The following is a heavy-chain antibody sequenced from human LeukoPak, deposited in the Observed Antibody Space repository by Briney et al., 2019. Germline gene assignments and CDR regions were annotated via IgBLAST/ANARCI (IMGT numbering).Heavy chain of an antibody. CDR2: IYYSGST. Sequence: KPSETLSLTCTVSGGSISSYYWSWIRQPPGKGLEWIGYIYYSGSTNYNPSLKSRVTISVDTSKNQFSLKLSSVTAADTAVYYCARVERYYYYGMDVWGQGTLVTVSS. CDR3: ARVERYYYYGMDV. CDR1: GGSISSYY. D-gene: IGHD5-24*01. V-gene: IGHV4-59*01. J-gene: IGHJ6*02.